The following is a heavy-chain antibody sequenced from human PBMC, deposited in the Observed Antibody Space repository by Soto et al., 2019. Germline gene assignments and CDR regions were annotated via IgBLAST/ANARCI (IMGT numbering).Heavy chain of an antibody. V-gene: IGHV1-3*01. D-gene: IGHD6-19*01. CDR3: ARAFGLGSGWYSFDGFFQH. CDR2: INAGNGNT. CDR1: GYTFTSYA. J-gene: IGHJ1*01. Sequence: GASVKVSCKASGYTFTSYAMHWVRQAPGQRLEWMGWINAGNGNTKYSQKFQGRVTITRDTSASTAYMELSSLRSEDTAVYYCARAFGLGSGWYSFDGFFQHWGQGTLVTVSS.